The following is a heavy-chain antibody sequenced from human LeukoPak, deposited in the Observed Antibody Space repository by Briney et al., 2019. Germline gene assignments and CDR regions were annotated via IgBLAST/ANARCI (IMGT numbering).Heavy chain of an antibody. CDR3: AIQKADLITMIRGIIAY. D-gene: IGHD3-10*01. CDR2: IKQDGSEK. J-gene: IGHJ4*02. Sequence: GGSLRLSCAASGFTFGTFWMTWVRQAPGKGLEWVANIKQDGSEKYYVDSVKGRFTISRDNAKNSLYLQMNSLRAEDTAVYYCAIQKADLITMIRGIIAYWGQGTLVTVSS. CDR1: GFTFGTFW. V-gene: IGHV3-7*01.